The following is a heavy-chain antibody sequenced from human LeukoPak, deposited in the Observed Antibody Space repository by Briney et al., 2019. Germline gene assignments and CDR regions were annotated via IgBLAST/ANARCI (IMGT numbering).Heavy chain of an antibody. CDR1: GYSISSGYY. CDR3: ARTTGQQRLVSNHDY. V-gene: IGHV4-38-2*02. Sequence: SETLSLTCTVSGYSISSGYYWGWIRQPPGKGLEWIGSIYHSGSTYYNPSLKSRVTISVDTSKNQFSLKLSSVTAADTAVYYCARTTGQQRLVSNHDYWGQGTLVTVSS. J-gene: IGHJ4*02. CDR2: IYHSGST. D-gene: IGHD6-13*01.